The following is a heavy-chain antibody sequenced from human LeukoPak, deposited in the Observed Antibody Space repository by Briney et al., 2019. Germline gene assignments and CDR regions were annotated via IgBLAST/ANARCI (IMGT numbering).Heavy chain of an antibody. D-gene: IGHD3-3*01. CDR3: ARAYYDFRSGYYTGIFDY. V-gene: IGHV4-59*01. CDR1: GGPIGSYD. J-gene: IGHJ4*02. Sequence: PSETLSLACTVPGGPIGSYDWSWIRQPPAKGLEGLAYIQYSGRSYYDPSLKSQVTISVDTSKNQFSLKVSSVTAADTAVYYGARAYYDFRSGYYTGIFDYGGQGTVVTVSS. CDR2: IQYSGRS.